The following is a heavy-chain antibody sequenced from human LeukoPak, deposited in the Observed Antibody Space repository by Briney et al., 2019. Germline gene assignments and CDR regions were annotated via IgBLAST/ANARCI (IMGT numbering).Heavy chain of an antibody. D-gene: IGHD3-3*01. J-gene: IGHJ4*02. CDR1: GGSISSGSYY. CDR2: IYTSGTT. V-gene: IGHV4-61*02. CDR3: ARASYYDFWSGYEGYFDY. Sequence: SQTLSLTCTVSGGSISSGSYYWSWIRQPAGKGLEWIGRIYTSGTTNYTPSLRSRVTISVDTYKNKFSLKLSSVTAADTAVYYCARASYYDFWSGYEGYFDYWGQGTLVTVSS.